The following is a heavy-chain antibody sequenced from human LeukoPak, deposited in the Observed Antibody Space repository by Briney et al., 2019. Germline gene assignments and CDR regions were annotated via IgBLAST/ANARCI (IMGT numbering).Heavy chain of an antibody. CDR3: AKESSGWYSHY. J-gene: IGHJ4*02. CDR1: GFTFSSYG. D-gene: IGHD6-19*01. V-gene: IGHV3-23*01. Sequence: PWGSLRLSCAASGFTFSSYGMHWVRQAPGKGLEWVSAISNSGGSTYYADSVKGRFTISRDNSKNPLYLQMNSVRAEDTALYYCAKESSGWYSHYWGQGTLVTVSS. CDR2: ISNSGGST.